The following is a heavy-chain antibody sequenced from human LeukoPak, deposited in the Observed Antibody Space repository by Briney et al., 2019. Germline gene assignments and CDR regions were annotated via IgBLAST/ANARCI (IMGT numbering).Heavy chain of an antibody. CDR3: TRRNYYGSGSYYMDV. V-gene: IGHV3-20*04. D-gene: IGHD3-10*01. J-gene: IGHJ6*03. CDR2: INWNGGST. CDR1: GFTFDDYG. Sequence: GGSLRLSCAASGFTFDDYGMSWVRQASGKGLEWVSGINWNGGSTGYADSVKGRFTISRDNAKNSLYLQMNSLRAEDTAFYYCTRRNYYGSGSYYMDVWGKGTTVTVSS.